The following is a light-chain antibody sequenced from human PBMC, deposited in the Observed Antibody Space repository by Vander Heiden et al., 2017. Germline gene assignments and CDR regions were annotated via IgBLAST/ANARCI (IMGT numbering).Light chain of an antibody. CDR2: AAS. CDR1: QSISSY. Sequence: IQMTQSPSSLPASVGDRVTITCRASQSISSYLKWYQQKPGKAHKLLIYAASSLKSGVPSRFSGSGSGTDFTLTISRLQPEDCATYYCQQIHSTPYTFGQGTKLEIK. V-gene: IGKV1-39*01. J-gene: IGKJ2*01. CDR3: QQIHSTPYT.